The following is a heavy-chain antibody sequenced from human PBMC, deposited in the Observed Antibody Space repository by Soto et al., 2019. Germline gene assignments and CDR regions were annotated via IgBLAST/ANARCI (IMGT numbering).Heavy chain of an antibody. D-gene: IGHD1-7*01. CDR1: GGTFSSYA. CDR2: IIPIFGTA. Sequence: QVQLVQSGAAVKKPGSSVKVSCKASGGTFSSYAISWVRQAPGQVLEWMGGIIPIFGTANYAQKFQGRVTITADESTSTAYMELSSLRSEDTAVYYCAGNWNYENYYDGMDVWGQGTTVTVSS. V-gene: IGHV1-69*01. J-gene: IGHJ6*02. CDR3: AGNWNYENYYDGMDV.